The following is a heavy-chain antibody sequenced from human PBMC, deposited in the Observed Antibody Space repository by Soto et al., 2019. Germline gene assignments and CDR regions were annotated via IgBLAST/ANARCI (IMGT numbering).Heavy chain of an antibody. D-gene: IGHD3-16*01. CDR3: ARDDSFLGAPFHY. J-gene: IGHJ4*02. Sequence: GGSLRFSCVASGFTVSSSSMSWVRQAPGKGLEWVSLIYADGATYYGDSVKGRFTISRDTSKNTLSLQMTSLRADDTAVYYCARDDSFLGAPFHYWGQGTLVTVSS. CDR1: GFTVSSSS. V-gene: IGHV3-53*01. CDR2: IYADGAT.